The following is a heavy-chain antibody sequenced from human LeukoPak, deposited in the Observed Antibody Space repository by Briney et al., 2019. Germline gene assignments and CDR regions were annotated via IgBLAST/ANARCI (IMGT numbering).Heavy chain of an antibody. CDR3: ARDRDDPWHSSSWHYGMDV. D-gene: IGHD6-13*01. Sequence: DPGGSLRLSCAASGFTFGRCWMSWVRKAQGKGLEWVATIKQEGSEKYYVDSVKGRFSISRDNAKNSLYLQMNSLTAEDTAVYYCARDRDDPWHSSSWHYGMDVWGQGTTVTVSS. CDR2: IKQEGSEK. J-gene: IGHJ6*02. V-gene: IGHV3-7*01. CDR1: GFTFGRCW.